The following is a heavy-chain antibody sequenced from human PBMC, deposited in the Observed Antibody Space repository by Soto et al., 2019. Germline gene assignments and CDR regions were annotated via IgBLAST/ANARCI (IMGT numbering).Heavy chain of an antibody. D-gene: IGHD6-13*01. CDR1: GYTFTSYA. CDR3: ARDEDSSSWYSHSRGWFDP. V-gene: IGHV1-3*01. J-gene: IGHJ5*02. Sequence: QVQLVQSGAAVKKPGASVKVSCTASGYTFTSYAMHWVRQAPGQRLECMGWINAGNGNTKYSQKFQGRVTITRDTSASTAYMELSSLRSEDTAVYYCARDEDSSSWYSHSRGWFDPWGQGTLVNVSS. CDR2: INAGNGNT.